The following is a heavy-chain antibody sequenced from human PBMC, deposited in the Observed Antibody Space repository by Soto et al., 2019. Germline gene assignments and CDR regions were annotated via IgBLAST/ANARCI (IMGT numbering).Heavy chain of an antibody. J-gene: IGHJ4*02. CDR3: ARYSAISGTYYFDY. V-gene: IGHV4-34*02. CDR1: AESLRGYY. D-gene: IGHD1-26*01. Sequence: QVQLQQWGAGLLKPSETLSLTCAVYAESLRGYYWSWIRQPPGKGLEWIGEVDDRGMINYNPSLKSRVTVSLDTSKKQVSLNLRSVTAADTAVYYCARYSAISGTYYFDYWGPGTLVSVSS. CDR2: VDDRGMI.